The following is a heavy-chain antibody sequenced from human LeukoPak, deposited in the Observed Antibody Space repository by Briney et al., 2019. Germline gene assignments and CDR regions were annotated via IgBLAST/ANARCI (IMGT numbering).Heavy chain of an antibody. CDR2: IYPGDSDT. CDR3: ARGDVVRGVSWFDS. Sequence: HGESLKISCQGSGYTFTSYWIGWVRQMPVKGLEWMGSIYPGDSDTKYSPSFQGQVTISVDKSTNTAYLQWKSLKASDTAMYYCARGDVVRGVSWFDSWGQGALVTVSS. D-gene: IGHD2-21*02. V-gene: IGHV5-51*01. J-gene: IGHJ5*01. CDR1: GYTFTSYW.